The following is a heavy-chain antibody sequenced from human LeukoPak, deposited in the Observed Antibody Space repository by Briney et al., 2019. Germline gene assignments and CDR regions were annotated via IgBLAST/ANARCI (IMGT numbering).Heavy chain of an antibody. V-gene: IGHV3-23*01. Sequence: GGSLRLSCAASGFTFSSNAMSWVRQAPGKGLEWVSGISGSGGTTHYADSVKGRFTISRDNAKNSLYLQMNSLRAEDTSVYYCARDVWWASDYWGQGTLVTVSS. D-gene: IGHD3-16*01. J-gene: IGHJ4*02. CDR1: GFTFSSNA. CDR2: ISGSGGTT. CDR3: ARDVWWASDY.